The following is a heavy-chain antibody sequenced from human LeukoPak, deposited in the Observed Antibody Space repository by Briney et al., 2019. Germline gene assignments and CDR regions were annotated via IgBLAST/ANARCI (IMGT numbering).Heavy chain of an antibody. J-gene: IGHJ4*02. CDR3: ARDSGAVPAAMWGVKESYFDY. CDR2: INAGNGNT. V-gene: IGHV1-3*01. Sequence: ASVKVSRKASGYTFTSYAMHWVRQAPGQRLEWMGWINAGNGNTKYSQKFQGRVTITRDTSASTAYMELSSLRSEDTAVYYCARDSGAVPAAMWGVKESYFDYWGQGTLVTVSS. D-gene: IGHD2-2*01. CDR1: GYTFTSYA.